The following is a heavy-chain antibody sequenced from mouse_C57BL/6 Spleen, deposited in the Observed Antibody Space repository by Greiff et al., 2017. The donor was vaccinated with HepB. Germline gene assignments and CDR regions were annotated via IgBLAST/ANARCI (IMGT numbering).Heavy chain of an antibody. V-gene: IGHV1-82*01. J-gene: IGHJ2*01. CDR1: GYAFSSSW. D-gene: IGHD2-3*01. CDR2: IYPGDGDT. Sequence: QVQLQQSGPELVKPGASVKISCKASGYAFSSSWMNWVKQRPGKGLEWIGRIYPGDGDTNYNGKFKGKATLTADKSSSTAYMQLSSLTSEDSAVYFCARDLIYDGYPIYWGQGTTLTVSS. CDR3: ARDLIYDGYPIY.